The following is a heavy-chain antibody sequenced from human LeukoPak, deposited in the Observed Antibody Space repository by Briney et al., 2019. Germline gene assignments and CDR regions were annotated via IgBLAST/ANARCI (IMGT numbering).Heavy chain of an antibody. V-gene: IGHV3-48*03. CDR2: INGGGSRM. CDR1: GFTFRSYE. J-gene: IGHJ4*02. Sequence: GGSLRLSCTASGFTFRSYEMIWVRQAAGKGLEWVAYINGGGSRMLYADSVKGRFTISRDDAKNSLYLQMNSLRTEDTGVYSCARESDSGGYRFDYWGQGSLVTSPQ. D-gene: IGHD3-22*01. CDR3: ARESDSGGYRFDY.